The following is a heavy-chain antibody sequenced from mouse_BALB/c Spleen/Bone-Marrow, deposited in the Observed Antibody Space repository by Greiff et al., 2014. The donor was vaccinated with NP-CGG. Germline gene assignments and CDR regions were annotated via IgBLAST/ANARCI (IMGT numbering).Heavy chain of an antibody. V-gene: IGHV5-4*02. J-gene: IGHJ1*01. CDR1: GFTFSDYY. CDR2: ISNGGSYT. Sequence: EVQGVESGGGLMKPGGSLKLSCAASGFTFSDYYMYWVRQTPEKRLEWVATISNGGSYTYYPDSVKGRFTISRDNAKNNLYLQRSSLKSEDTAMYYCARDSLYYYGSSYGYCDVWGAGTTVTVSS. D-gene: IGHD1-1*01. CDR3: ARDSLYYYGSSYGYCDV.